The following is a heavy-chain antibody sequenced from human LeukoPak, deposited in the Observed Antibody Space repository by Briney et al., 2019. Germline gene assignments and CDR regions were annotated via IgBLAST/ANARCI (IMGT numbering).Heavy chain of an antibody. D-gene: IGHD3-22*01. V-gene: IGHV4-39*01. CDR2: IYYSGST. Sequence: SETLSLTCTVSGDSVSRSSYYWGWIRQPPGKGLEWIGSIYYSGSTYHNPSLKSRVTISVDTSKNQFSLKMRSVTAADTAVYYCASRSLYYDSSAYHWWGQGTLVTVSS. J-gene: IGHJ4*02. CDR1: GDSVSRSSYY. CDR3: ASRSLYYDSSAYHW.